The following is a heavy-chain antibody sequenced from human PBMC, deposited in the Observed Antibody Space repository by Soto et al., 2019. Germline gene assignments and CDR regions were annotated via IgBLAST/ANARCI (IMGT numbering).Heavy chain of an antibody. V-gene: IGHV3-7*03. Sequence: GGSLRLSCVASGFTFSNYWMSWVRQAPGKGLQWVANINRDGSEKYYVDSLKGRFTISRDNAENSLYLEMNTLRAEDTAVYYCARATAGSGSYYYFDNWGQGTMVTVYS. J-gene: IGHJ4*02. CDR3: ARATAGSGSYYYFDN. D-gene: IGHD3-22*01. CDR2: INRDGSEK. CDR1: GFTFSNYW.